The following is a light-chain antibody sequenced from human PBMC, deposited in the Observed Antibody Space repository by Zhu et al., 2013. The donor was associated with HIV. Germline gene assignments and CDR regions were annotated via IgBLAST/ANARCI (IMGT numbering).Light chain of an antibody. J-gene: IGKJ4*01. V-gene: IGKV1-33*01. CDR1: QDIDKY. CDR3: QQHNSYPLT. Sequence: DVQMTQSPSSLSASVGDRVTITCQASQDIDKYLNWYQQRPGKAPNLLIYDTSNLETGVPSRFSGSGSGTDFTLTISSLQPEDFATYYCQQHNSYPLTFGGGTKVEIK. CDR2: DTS.